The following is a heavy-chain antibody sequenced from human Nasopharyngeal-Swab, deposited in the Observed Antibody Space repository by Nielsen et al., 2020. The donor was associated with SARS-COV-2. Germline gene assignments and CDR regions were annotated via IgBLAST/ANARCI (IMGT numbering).Heavy chain of an antibody. CDR3: AKGEYSLRFFYYGMDV. Sequence: VRQAPGKGLEWVANIKQDGSEKYYVDSVKGRFTISRDNAKNSLYLQMNSLRAEDTAVYYCAKGEYSLRFFYYGMDVWGQGTTVTVSS. CDR2: IKQDGSEK. D-gene: IGHD6-6*01. V-gene: IGHV3-7*01. J-gene: IGHJ6*02.